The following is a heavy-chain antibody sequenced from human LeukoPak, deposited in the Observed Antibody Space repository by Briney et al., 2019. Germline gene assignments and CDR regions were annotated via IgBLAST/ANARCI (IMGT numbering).Heavy chain of an antibody. CDR1: GGSISSYY. CDR2: IYYSGST. D-gene: IGHD2-15*01. J-gene: IGHJ4*02. V-gene: IGHV4-59*12. CDR3: ARGVKYSGPGRKGYYSDY. Sequence: SETLSLTCTVSGGSISSYYWSWIRQPPGKGLEWIGYIYYSGSTNYNPSLKSRVTISVDTSKNQFSLKLSSVTAADTAVYYCARGVKYSGPGRKGYYSDYWGQGTLVTVSS.